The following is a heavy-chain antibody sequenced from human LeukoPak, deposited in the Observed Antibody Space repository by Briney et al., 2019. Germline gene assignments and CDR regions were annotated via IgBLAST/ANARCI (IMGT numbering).Heavy chain of an antibody. CDR2: ISSRSSYI. V-gene: IGHV3-21*04. CDR3: AKDTNNWFDP. CDR1: GFTFSSYS. J-gene: IGHJ5*02. Sequence: GGSLRLSCAASGFTFSSYSVNWVRQAPGKGLEWVSSISSRSSYIYYADSVKGRFTISRDNAKNSMYLQMNSLRADDTAVYYCAKDTNNWFDPWGQGTLVTVSS.